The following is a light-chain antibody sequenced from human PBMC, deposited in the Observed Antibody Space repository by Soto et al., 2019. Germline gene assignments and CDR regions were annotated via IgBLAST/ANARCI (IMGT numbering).Light chain of an antibody. CDR1: SSNIGAGYD. V-gene: IGLV1-40*01. CDR2: GNT. Sequence: QSVLTQPPSVSGAPGQRVTISCTGSSSNIGAGYDVQWYQQLPGAAPSLLIFGNTNRPSGVPDRFSGARSGTSASLAISGLQDEDEADYYCQSYDISLSVSVVFGGGTKLTVL. J-gene: IGLJ2*01. CDR3: QSYDISLSVSVV.